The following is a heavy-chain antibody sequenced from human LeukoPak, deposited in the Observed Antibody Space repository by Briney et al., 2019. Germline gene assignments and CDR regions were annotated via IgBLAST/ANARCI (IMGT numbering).Heavy chain of an antibody. Sequence: GASVKVSCKASGYTFTSYAMHWVRQAPGQRLEWMGWINAGNGNTKYSQKFQGRVTITRDTSASTAYMELSSLRSEDTAVYHCARAIHTAMVSYYFDYWGQGTLVTVSS. D-gene: IGHD5-18*01. J-gene: IGHJ4*02. CDR1: GYTFTSYA. V-gene: IGHV1-3*01. CDR3: ARAIHTAMVSYYFDY. CDR2: INAGNGNT.